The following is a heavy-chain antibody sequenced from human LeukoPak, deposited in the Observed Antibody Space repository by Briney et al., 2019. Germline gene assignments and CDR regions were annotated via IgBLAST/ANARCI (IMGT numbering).Heavy chain of an antibody. V-gene: IGHV4-34*01. D-gene: IGHD2-2*01. J-gene: IGHJ6*02. CDR2: INHSGST. Sequence: SEALSLTCAVYGGSFSGYYWSWIRQPPGKGLEWIGEINHSGSTNYNPSLKSRVTISVDTSKNQFSLKLSSVTAADTAVYYCARGPGAVVVPAAYYYYGMDVWGQGTTVTVSS. CDR1: GGSFSGYY. CDR3: ARGPGAVVVPAAYYYYGMDV.